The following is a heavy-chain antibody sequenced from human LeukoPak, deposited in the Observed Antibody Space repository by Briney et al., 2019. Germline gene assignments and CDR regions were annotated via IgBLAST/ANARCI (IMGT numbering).Heavy chain of an antibody. J-gene: IGHJ4*02. D-gene: IGHD3/OR15-3a*01. CDR2: IIPIFGTA. V-gene: IGHV1-69*05. Sequence: ASVKVSCKASGGTFSSYAISWVRQAPGQGLEWMGGIIPIFGTANYAQKFQGRVTITTDESTSTAYMELRSLRSDDTAEYYCARDGAILPWLGGETDYWGQGTLVTVSS. CDR1: GGTFSSYA. CDR3: ARDGAILPWLGGETDY.